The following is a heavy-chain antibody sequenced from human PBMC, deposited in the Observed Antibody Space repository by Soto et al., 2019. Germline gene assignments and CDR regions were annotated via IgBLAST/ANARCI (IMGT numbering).Heavy chain of an antibody. CDR2: ISNGDETT. V-gene: IGHV3-11*01. CDR3: ARDPKRRDGYNFDS. J-gene: IGHJ4*02. D-gene: IGHD5-12*01. Sequence: GGSLRLSCAASGFSVKNSYINWVRQSPGEGQGLRRGLEWVSYISNGDETTHYADSVKGRFIVSRDNAKKVLFLQMSGLRVDDTAVYYCARDPKRRDGYNFDSWGRGALVTVSS. CDR1: GFSVKNSY.